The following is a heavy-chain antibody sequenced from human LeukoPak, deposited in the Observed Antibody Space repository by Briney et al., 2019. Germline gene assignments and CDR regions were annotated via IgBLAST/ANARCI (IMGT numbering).Heavy chain of an antibody. CDR1: GFTFSNYN. J-gene: IGHJ4*02. CDR3: ARDFAREFTIDY. CDR2: ISSSSNII. V-gene: IGHV3-48*01. Sequence: QSGGSLRLSCAASGFTFSNYNMNWVRQPPRKGLQWVSYISSSSNIIYHADSVKGRFTIPRDNAKNSLFLQMNSLRADDTAVYYCARDFAREFTIDYWGQGTLVTVSS. D-gene: IGHD3-10*01.